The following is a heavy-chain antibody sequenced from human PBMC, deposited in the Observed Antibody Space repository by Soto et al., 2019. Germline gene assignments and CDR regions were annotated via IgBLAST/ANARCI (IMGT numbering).Heavy chain of an antibody. D-gene: IGHD6-19*01. Sequence: QVQLVQSGAEVKKPGASVKVSCKASGYTFTNYGISWVRQAPGQGLEWMGWISAYNGNTNYAQKFQGRDTMTTDTSTSTVYMELRSLRSDDTAVYYCARDRYTSGWYGGEYWGQGTLVTVSP. V-gene: IGHV1-18*01. CDR1: GYTFTNYG. CDR3: ARDRYTSGWYGGEY. J-gene: IGHJ4*02. CDR2: ISAYNGNT.